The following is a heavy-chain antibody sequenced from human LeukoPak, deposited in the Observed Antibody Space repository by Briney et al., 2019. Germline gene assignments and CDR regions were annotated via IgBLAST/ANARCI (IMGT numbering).Heavy chain of an antibody. CDR3: ARVNPKRDCYNGNPSY. CDR1: GYTFTGYY. Sequence: ASVKVSCKASGYTFTGYYMHWVRQAPGPGLEWMGWINPNSGGTNYAQKFQGRVTMTRDTSISTAYMELSRLRSDDTAVYYCARVNPKRDCYNGNPSYWGQGTLVTVSS. D-gene: IGHD5-24*01. CDR2: INPNSGGT. V-gene: IGHV1-2*02. J-gene: IGHJ4*02.